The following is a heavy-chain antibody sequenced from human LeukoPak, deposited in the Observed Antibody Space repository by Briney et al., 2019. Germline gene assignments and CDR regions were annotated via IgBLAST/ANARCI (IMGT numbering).Heavy chain of an antibody. CDR1: GGSIRGYF. CDR2: IYYSGST. J-gene: IGHJ3*02. Sequence: SETLSLTCTVSGGSIRGYFWTWIRQPPGKGLEWIGYIYYSGSTNYNPSLKSRVTISVDTSKNQFSPKLSSVTAADTAVYYCARRFSYYYDSSGSLDALDIWGQGTMVTVSS. CDR3: ARRFSYYYDSSGSLDALDI. V-gene: IGHV4-59*08. D-gene: IGHD3-22*01.